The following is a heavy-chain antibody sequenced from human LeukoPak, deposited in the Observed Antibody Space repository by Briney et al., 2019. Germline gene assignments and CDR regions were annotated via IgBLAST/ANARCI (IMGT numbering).Heavy chain of an antibody. CDR2: ISSNGGST. CDR1: GFTFSSYA. Sequence: PGGSLRLSCSASGFTFSSYAMHWVRQAPGKGLEYVSAISSNGGSTYYADSVKGRFTISRDNSKNTLYLQMSSLRAEDTAVYYCVKGGPTVPHWFDPWGQGTLVTVSS. J-gene: IGHJ5*02. CDR3: VKGGPTVPHWFDP. V-gene: IGHV3-64D*06. D-gene: IGHD4-17*01.